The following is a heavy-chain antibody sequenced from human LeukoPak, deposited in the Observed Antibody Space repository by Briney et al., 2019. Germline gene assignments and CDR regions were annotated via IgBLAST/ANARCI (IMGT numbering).Heavy chain of an antibody. CDR2: ISGSGGST. CDR1: GFTFSSYA. CDR3: AKGDIVVVPAALEFDY. D-gene: IGHD2-2*01. Sequence: GGSLRLSWAASGFTFSSYAMSWVRQAPGKGLEWVSAISGSGGSTYYADSVKGRFTISRDNSKNTLYLQMNSLRAEDTAVYYCAKGDIVVVPAALEFDYWGQGTLVTVSS. V-gene: IGHV3-23*01. J-gene: IGHJ4*02.